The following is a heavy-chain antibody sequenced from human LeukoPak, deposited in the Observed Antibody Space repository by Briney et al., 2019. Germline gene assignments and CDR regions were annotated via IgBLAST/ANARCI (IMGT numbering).Heavy chain of an antibody. D-gene: IGHD3-22*01. CDR2: MYYSGST. V-gene: IGHV4-39*07. CDR3: ARGRYYYDSSGYYHYYFDY. J-gene: IGHJ4*02. Sequence: SETLSLTCTVSGDSISSSNYYWGWIRQPPGKGLEWIGSMYYSGSTYYNPSLKSRVTISVDTSKNQFSLKLSSVTAADTAVYYCARGRYYYDSSGYYHYYFDYWGQGTLVTVSS. CDR1: GDSISSSNYY.